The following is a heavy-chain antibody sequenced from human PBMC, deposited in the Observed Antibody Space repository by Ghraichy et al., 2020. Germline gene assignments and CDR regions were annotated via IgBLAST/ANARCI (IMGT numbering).Heavy chain of an antibody. Sequence: SETLSLTCTVSGGSISGGPISMGSYYWSWIRQPAGKGLEWIGRMYGTGRETNYNPSLKSRATISLDTSKNQFSLKVSSVTAADTAVYYCARGQQVSGLDVWGQGTTVTVSS. D-gene: IGHD6-13*01. V-gene: IGHV4-61*02. CDR1: GGSISGGPISMGSYY. J-gene: IGHJ6*02. CDR2: MYGTGRET. CDR3: ARGQQVSGLDV.